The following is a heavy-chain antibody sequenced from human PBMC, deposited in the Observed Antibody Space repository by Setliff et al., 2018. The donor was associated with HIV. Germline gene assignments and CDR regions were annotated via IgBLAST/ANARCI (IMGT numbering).Heavy chain of an antibody. CDR3: ARGVTHPPPFGAFDI. CDR1: GGSISTYY. Sequence: SETLSLTCTVSGGSISTYYWSWIRQSPGKGLEWIGYIYYCGSTKYNPSLKSRLTISVDTSKNQFSLKLRSVTAADTAFYYCARGVTHPPPFGAFDIWGLGTLVTVSS. D-gene: IGHD5-18*01. CDR2: IYYCGST. J-gene: IGHJ3*02. V-gene: IGHV4-59*01.